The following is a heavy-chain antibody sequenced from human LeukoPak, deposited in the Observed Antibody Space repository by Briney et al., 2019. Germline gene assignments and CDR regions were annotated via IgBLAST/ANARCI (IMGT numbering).Heavy chain of an antibody. CDR3: AKDSSGYPREYFDY. J-gene: IGHJ4*02. V-gene: IGHV3-33*06. D-gene: IGHD3-22*01. CDR2: IWYDGSNK. Sequence: GRSLRLSCAASGFSFSNYGMHWVCQVPGKGLEWVAVIWYDGSNKYYADSVKGRFTISRDNSKNTLYLQMNSLRAEDTAVYYCAKDSSGYPREYFDYWGQGTLVTVSS. CDR1: GFSFSNYG.